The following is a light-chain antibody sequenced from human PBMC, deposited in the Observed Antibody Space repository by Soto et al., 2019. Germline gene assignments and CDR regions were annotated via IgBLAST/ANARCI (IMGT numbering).Light chain of an antibody. CDR3: QRYGPSPYT. Sequence: VLTQSPGPLSLSPGERAPLSCRASQSISTNNLAWYQHKPGQAPRLLLFGTSIRATATPDSFTGSGSGTDFTLTSTAVEPEDFAVYYCQRYGPSPYTFGQGTKLEIK. CDR2: GTS. CDR1: QSISTNN. V-gene: IGKV3-20*01. J-gene: IGKJ2*01.